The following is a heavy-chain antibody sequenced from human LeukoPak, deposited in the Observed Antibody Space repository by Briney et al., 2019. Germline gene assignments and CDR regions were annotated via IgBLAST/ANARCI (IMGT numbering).Heavy chain of an antibody. J-gene: IGHJ4*02. D-gene: IGHD1-26*01. CDR2: INIGSNSI. CDR1: GFAFSSYS. CDR3: AREPRFGSYSIDY. Sequence: PGGSLRLSCAASGFAFSSYSMNWVRQAPGKGLEWISYINIGSNSILYADSLKGRFTISRDNAKNSLYLQMNSLRAEDTAVYYCAREPRFGSYSIDYWGQGTLVTVSS. V-gene: IGHV3-48*01.